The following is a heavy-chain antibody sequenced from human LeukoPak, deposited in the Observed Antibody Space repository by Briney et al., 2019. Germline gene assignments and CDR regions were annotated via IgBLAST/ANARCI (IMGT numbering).Heavy chain of an antibody. CDR1: GVTFSTYG. Sequence: GGSLRLSCAASGVTFSTYGMHWVRKSPGKGLEWVAVISYDGSYKEYADSVKGRFTISRDNSKNTLYLQMNSLRAEDTAVYYCAKMLNTGHAHAALDYWGQGTLVTVSS. CDR2: ISYDGSYK. D-gene: IGHD2-8*02. CDR3: AKMLNTGHAHAALDY. J-gene: IGHJ4*02. V-gene: IGHV3-30*18.